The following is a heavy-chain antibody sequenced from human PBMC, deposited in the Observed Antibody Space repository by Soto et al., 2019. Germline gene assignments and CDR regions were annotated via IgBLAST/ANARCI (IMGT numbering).Heavy chain of an antibody. V-gene: IGHV1-69*02. Sequence: QVQLVQSGAEVKKPGSSVKVSCKASGGTFSSYTISWVRQAPGQGLEWMGRIIPILGIANYAQKFQGRVTITADKSTSTAYMELSSLRSEDTAVYYCARVGGDSYYYSYGMDVWGQGTTVTVSS. CDR3: ARVGGDSYYYSYGMDV. CDR2: IIPILGIA. J-gene: IGHJ6*02. CDR1: GGTFSSYT. D-gene: IGHD4-17*01.